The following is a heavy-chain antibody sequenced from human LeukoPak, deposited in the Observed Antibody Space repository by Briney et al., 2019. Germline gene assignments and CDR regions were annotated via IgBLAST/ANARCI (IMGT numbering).Heavy chain of an antibody. CDR1: GGSISTSY. D-gene: IGHD5-18*01. V-gene: IGHV4-59*01. CDR3: ARSGYSYGTQYCFDY. CDR2: VDYAGST. J-gene: IGHJ4*02. Sequence: PSETLSLTCTLSGGSISTSYWTWIRPPPGKGLEWSGFVDYAGSTNYNPSLKSRVTISVDTSKNQFSVQLNSVTAADTAVYYCARSGYSYGTQYCFDYWGQGTLVTVSS.